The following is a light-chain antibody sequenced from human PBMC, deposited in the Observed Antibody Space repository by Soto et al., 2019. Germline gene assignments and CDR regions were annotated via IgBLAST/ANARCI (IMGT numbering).Light chain of an antibody. CDR1: SSNIGAGYD. Sequence: QSVLTQPPSVSGAPGQRVTISCTGSSSNIGAGYDVHWYQQLPGTAPKLLIYGNNNRPSGVPDRFSGSKSATSDSLAITGLQAEDDADYYCLSYDSSLSGWVFGGGTKLTVL. CDR2: GNN. CDR3: LSYDSSLSGWV. V-gene: IGLV1-40*01. J-gene: IGLJ3*02.